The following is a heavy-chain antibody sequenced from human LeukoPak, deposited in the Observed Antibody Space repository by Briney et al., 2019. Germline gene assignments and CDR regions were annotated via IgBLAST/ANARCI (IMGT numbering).Heavy chain of an antibody. CDR1: GGSISSGSYY. D-gene: IGHD6-6*01. CDR2: IYTSGST. J-gene: IGHJ4*02. CDR3: ARDGRGSSSPFDY. V-gene: IGHV4-61*02. Sequence: PSQTLSLTCTVSGGSISSGSYYWSWIRQPAGKGLEWIGRIYTSGSTNYNPSLKSRVTISVDTSKNQFSLKLSSVTAADTVVYYCARDGRGSSSPFDYWGQGTLVTVSS.